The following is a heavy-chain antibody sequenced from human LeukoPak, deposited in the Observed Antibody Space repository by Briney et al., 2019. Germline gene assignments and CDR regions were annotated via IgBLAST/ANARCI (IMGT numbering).Heavy chain of an antibody. Sequence: PGGSLRLSCAASGFTFSSYAMSWVRQAPGKGLEWVGFIRSKAYGGTTEYAASVKGRFTISRDDSKSIAYLQMNSLKTEDTAVYYCTRVIAVAGTVVVPFDYWGQGTLVTVSS. D-gene: IGHD6-19*01. J-gene: IGHJ4*02. CDR1: GFTFSSYA. CDR2: IRSKAYGGTT. V-gene: IGHV3-49*04. CDR3: TRVIAVAGTVVVPFDY.